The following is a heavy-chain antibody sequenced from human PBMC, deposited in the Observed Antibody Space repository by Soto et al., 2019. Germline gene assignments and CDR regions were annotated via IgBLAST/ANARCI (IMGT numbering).Heavy chain of an antibody. CDR1: GFTFSSNA. Sequence: HPGGSLRLSCAASGFTFSSNAMHWVRQAPGKGLGWVAVISYDGSNKYYADSVKGRFTISRDNSKNTLYLQMNSLTAEDTAVYYCAKGTSIPWGYFDYWGQGTLVTVSS. V-gene: IGHV3-30*18. CDR2: ISYDGSNK. D-gene: IGHD3-16*01. J-gene: IGHJ4*02. CDR3: AKGTSIPWGYFDY.